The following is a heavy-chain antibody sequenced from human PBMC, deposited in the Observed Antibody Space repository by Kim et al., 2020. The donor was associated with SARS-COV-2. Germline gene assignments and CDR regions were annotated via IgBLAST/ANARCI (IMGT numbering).Heavy chain of an antibody. CDR3: ARGPYSGYGDDSFDI. Sequence: GGSLRLSCAASGFTFSSYWMSWVRQAPGKGLEWVANIKQDGSEKYYVDSVKGRFTISRDNAKNSLYLQMNSLRAEDTAVYYCARGPYSGYGDDSFDIWGQGTMVTVSS. CDR2: IKQDGSEK. V-gene: IGHV3-7*01. CDR1: GFTFSSYW. D-gene: IGHD5-12*01. J-gene: IGHJ3*02.